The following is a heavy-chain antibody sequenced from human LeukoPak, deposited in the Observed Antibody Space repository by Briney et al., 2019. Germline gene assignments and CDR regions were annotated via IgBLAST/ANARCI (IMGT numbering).Heavy chain of an antibody. V-gene: IGHV4-30-4*08. CDR1: GDSITGGIEY. CDR2: MYDSGST. CDR3: ARGNWGYFTD. Sequence: SQTLSLTCAVSGDSITGGIEYWSWIRQSPGKGLEWIGYMYDSGSTYYNPSLKSRVSILLDRSKNQFALQLTSVTAADTAMYLCARGNWGYFTDWGQGTLVTVSS. J-gene: IGHJ4*02. D-gene: IGHD3-3*01.